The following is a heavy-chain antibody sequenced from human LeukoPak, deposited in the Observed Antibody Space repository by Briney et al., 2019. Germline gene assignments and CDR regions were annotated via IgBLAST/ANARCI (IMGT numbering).Heavy chain of an antibody. CDR1: GFTFSSYA. Sequence: PGGSLRLSCAASGFTFSSYAMHWVRQAPGKGLEWVAVISYDGSNKYYADSVKGRFTIARDNSKNTLYLQMNSRRAEDTAVYYCASLYGGNPLWGQGTLVTVSS. CDR2: ISYDGSNK. D-gene: IGHD4-23*01. J-gene: IGHJ4*02. V-gene: IGHV3-30-3*01. CDR3: ASLYGGNPL.